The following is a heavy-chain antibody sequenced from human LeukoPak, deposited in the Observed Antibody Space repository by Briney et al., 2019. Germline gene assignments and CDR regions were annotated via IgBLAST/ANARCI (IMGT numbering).Heavy chain of an antibody. CDR1: GGTFSSYA. V-gene: IGHV1-69*04. CDR2: IIPTLGIA. D-gene: IGHD3-22*01. J-gene: IGHJ4*02. Sequence: GSSVKVSCKASGGTFSSYAISWVRQAPGQGLEWMGRIIPTLGIANYAQKFQGRVTITADKSTSTAYMELSSLRSEDTAVYYCARQPSGFYEKSGYYPYYIDLWGQGTLVTVSS. CDR3: ARQPSGFYEKSGYYPYYIDL.